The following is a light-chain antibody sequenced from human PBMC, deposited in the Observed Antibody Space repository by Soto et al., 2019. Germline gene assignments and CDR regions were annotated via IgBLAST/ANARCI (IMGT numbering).Light chain of an antibody. J-gene: IGKJ2*01. CDR1: QSVSSY. Sequence: EIVLTQSPATLSLSPGERATLSCRASQSVSSYLAWYQQKPGQPPRLLIYDASNRATGIAARFSGSGSGTDFTLTISSLYPEDFAIYYIQQYNNWPCTFGQGTKLEIK. CDR2: DAS. CDR3: QQYNNWPCT. V-gene: IGKV3-11*01.